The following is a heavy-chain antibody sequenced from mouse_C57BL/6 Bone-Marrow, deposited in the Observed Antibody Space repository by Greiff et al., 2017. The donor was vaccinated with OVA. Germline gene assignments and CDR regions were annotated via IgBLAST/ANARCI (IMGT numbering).Heavy chain of an antibody. CDR2: ISYDGSN. V-gene: IGHV3-6*01. D-gene: IGHD1-1*01. CDR3: ARAYYYGDY. CDR1: GYSITSGYY. J-gene: IGHJ2*01. Sequence: DVKLVESGPGLVKPSQSLSLTCSVTGYSITSGYYWNWIRQFPGNKLEWMGYISYDGSNNYNPSLKNRISITRDTSKNQFFLKLNSVTTEDTATYYCARAYYYGDYWGQGTTLTVSA.